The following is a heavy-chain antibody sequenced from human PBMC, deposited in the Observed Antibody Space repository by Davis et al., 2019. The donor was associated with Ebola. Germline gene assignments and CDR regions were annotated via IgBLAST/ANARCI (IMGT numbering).Heavy chain of an antibody. V-gene: IGHV3-30-3*01. CDR3: ARSSSPDY. CDR1: GFTFGDYA. CDR2: ISYDGSNK. Sequence: GGSLRLSCTTTGFTFGDYAMNWVRQAPGKGLEWVAVISYDGSNKYYADSVKGRFTISRDNSKNTLYLQMNSLRAEDTAVYYCARSSSPDYWGQGTLVTVSS. J-gene: IGHJ4*02. D-gene: IGHD6-13*01.